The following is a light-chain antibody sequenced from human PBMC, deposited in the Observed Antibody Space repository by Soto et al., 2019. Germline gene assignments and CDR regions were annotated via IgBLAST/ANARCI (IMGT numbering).Light chain of an antibody. CDR3: TSYTSSFTYV. Sequence: QSALTQPASVSGSPGQSITISCTGTSSDVGGYNFVSWYQHHPGIAPKLIIYDVSYRPSGVSNRFSVSKSGNTASLTISGLQAEDEADYYCTSYTSSFTYVFGTGTQLTVL. J-gene: IGLJ1*01. V-gene: IGLV2-14*03. CDR2: DVS. CDR1: SSDVGGYNF.